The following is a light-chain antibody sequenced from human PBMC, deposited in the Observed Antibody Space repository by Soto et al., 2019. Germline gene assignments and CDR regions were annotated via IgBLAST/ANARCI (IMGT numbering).Light chain of an antibody. J-gene: IGKJ2*01. CDR1: QSISNS. CDR2: GAS. Sequence: EIVMTQSPATLSVSPGERATLSCRARQSISNSLAWYQQKPGQAPRLLIYGASTRATGIPARFSGSGSGTEFTLTISSLQSEDFAVYYCQQYNNWPPAFGQGTKLEIK. CDR3: QQYNNWPPA. V-gene: IGKV3-15*01.